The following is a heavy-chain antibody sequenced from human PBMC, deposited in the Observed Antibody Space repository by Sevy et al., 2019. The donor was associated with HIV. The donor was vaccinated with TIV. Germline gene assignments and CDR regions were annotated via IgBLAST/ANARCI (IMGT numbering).Heavy chain of an antibody. D-gene: IGHD2-21*01. CDR1: GGSIGRSSYD. J-gene: IGHJ4*02. V-gene: IGHV4-39*01. CDR3: ARHGGIVHRAFDY. Sequence: SQTLSLTCTVSGGSIGRSSYDWGWIRQSPGKGLEWIGSIYFSGSTYYATSLKSRVTISVDTSKNQFSLKLTSVTATDTAVYYCARHGGIVHRAFDYWGQGTLVTVSS. CDR2: IYFSGST.